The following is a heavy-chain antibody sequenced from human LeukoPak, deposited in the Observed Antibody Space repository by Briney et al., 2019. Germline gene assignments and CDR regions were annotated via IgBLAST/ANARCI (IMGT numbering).Heavy chain of an antibody. J-gene: IGHJ4*02. V-gene: IGHV1-2*04. CDR3: ARSPRQLWLPVDY. D-gene: IGHD5-18*01. CDR1: GYTFTCYY. Sequence: ASVKVSCKASGYTFTCYYMHWVRQAPGQGLEWMGWINLNSGGTNCAQKFQGWGTMTRDRASSTAYMELSRLRSCDTAVYYCARSPRQLWLPVDYWGQGTLVTVSS. CDR2: INLNSGGT.